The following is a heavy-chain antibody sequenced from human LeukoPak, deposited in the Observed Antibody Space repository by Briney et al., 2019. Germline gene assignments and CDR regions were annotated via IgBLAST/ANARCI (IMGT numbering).Heavy chain of an antibody. D-gene: IGHD4-11*01. CDR2: ISGSGGST. V-gene: IGHV3-23*01. CDR1: GFTFSSYA. Sequence: PGGSLRLSCAASGFTFSSYAMSWVRQAPGKGLEWVSAISGSGGSTYYADSVKGRFTISRDNSKNTLYLQMNSLRAKDTAVYYCAKGSDAVTTVHFDYWGQGTLVTVSS. CDR3: AKGSDAVTTVHFDY. J-gene: IGHJ4*02.